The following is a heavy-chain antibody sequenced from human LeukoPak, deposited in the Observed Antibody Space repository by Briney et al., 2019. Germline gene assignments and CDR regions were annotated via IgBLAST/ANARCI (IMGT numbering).Heavy chain of an antibody. CDR1: GGSISSGSYY. CDR2: IYTSGST. D-gene: IGHD3-10*01. CDR3: ASSLLWFGESQHY. V-gene: IGHV4-61*02. J-gene: IGHJ4*02. Sequence: SETLSLTCTVSGGSISSGSYYWSWLRQPAGTGLEWIGRIYTSGSTNYNPSLKSRVTISVDTSKNQFSLKLSSVTAADTAVYYCASSLLWFGESQHYWGQGTLVTVSS.